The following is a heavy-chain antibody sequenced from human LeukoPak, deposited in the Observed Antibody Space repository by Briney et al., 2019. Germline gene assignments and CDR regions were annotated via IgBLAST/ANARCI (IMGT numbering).Heavy chain of an antibody. D-gene: IGHD3-22*01. CDR3: ARDLAPDYYDSSGYYPFDY. V-gene: IGHV3-21*01. CDR2: ISSSSSYI. Sequence: GSLRLSCAASGFTFSSYSMNWVRQAPGKGLEWVSSISSSSSYIYYADSVKGRFTISRDNAKNSLYLQMNSLRAEDTAVYYCARDLAPDYYDSSGYYPFDYWGQGTLVTVSS. CDR1: GFTFSSYS. J-gene: IGHJ4*02.